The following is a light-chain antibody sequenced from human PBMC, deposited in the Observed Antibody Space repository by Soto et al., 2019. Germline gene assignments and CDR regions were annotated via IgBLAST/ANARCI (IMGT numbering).Light chain of an antibody. CDR2: AAS. CDR3: QKYSSVPV. Sequence: DIQMTQSPTSLSASVGDRVTITCRASQDIRNFVAWYQQKPGKAPKLLIYAASTLQSGVPSRFSGSGSGTYFTLIINTLQPEDVATYACQKYSSVPVFGPGTKGEIK. J-gene: IGKJ3*01. V-gene: IGKV1-27*01. CDR1: QDIRNF.